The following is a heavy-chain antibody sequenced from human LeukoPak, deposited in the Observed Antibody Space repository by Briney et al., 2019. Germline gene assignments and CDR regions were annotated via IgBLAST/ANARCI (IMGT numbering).Heavy chain of an antibody. D-gene: IGHD1-1*01. Sequence: PGGSLRLSCAASGFTFSSYAMSWVRQAPGKGLEWVSAISGSGGSTYYADSVKGRFTISRDNSKNTLYLQMNSLRAEDTAVYYCATERAGTSGYIVFDNWGQGILVTVSS. CDR2: ISGSGGST. CDR3: ATERAGTSGYIVFDN. V-gene: IGHV3-23*01. J-gene: IGHJ4*02. CDR1: GFTFSSYA.